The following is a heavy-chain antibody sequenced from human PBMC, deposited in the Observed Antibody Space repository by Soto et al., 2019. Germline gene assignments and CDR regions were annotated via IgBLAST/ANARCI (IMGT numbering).Heavy chain of an antibody. CDR1: GGSISSGGYY. D-gene: IGHD6-6*01. CDR3: ARDSSSAGKFDY. CDR2: IYYSGST. Sequence: QVQLQESGPGLVKPSQTLSLTCTVSGGSISSGGYYWSWIRQHPGKGLEWIGYIYYSGSTYYNPSLKSRVTISVDPSKNQFSLKLSSVTAADTAVYYCARDSSSAGKFDYWGQGTLVTVSS. J-gene: IGHJ4*02. V-gene: IGHV4-31*03.